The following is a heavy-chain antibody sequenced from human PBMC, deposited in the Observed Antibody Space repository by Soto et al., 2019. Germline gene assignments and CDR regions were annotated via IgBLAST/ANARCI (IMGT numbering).Heavy chain of an antibody. CDR2: IYPGDSDT. D-gene: IGHD2-15*01. CDR3: ARGYCNATIFYPWSDP. CDR1: GYAFSRYW. J-gene: IGHJ5*02. Sequence: PGESLKISCQGSGYAFSRYWIAWVRQMPGKGLEGMGIIYPGDSDTRYSPSFQGQVTISVDKSITTAYLQWRGLKASDTAMYYCARGYCNATIFYPWSDPCGQGTLLTL. V-gene: IGHV5-51*01.